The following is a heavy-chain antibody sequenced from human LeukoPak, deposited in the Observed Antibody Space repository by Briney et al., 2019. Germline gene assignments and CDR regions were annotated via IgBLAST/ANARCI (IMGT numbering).Heavy chain of an antibody. V-gene: IGHV3-33*01. J-gene: IGHJ4*02. CDR3: ARNGQQWPVYSCDD. CDR1: GFNFSSFG. CDR2: IWYAGNNK. Sequence: GVSLRLSCAASGFNFSSFGMHWVRQAPGKGLEWVAVIWYAGNNKYYSDSMTGLFTIPRDNYQNTLYLHIHSLSDEDRAVYYCARNGQQWPVYSCDDWGQGTLVTVSS. D-gene: IGHD6-19*01.